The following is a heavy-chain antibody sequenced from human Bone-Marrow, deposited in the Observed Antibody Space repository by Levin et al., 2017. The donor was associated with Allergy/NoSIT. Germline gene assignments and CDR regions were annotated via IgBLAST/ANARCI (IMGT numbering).Heavy chain of an antibody. CDR2: IYLGDSDA. CDR1: GYNFRSFW. D-gene: IGHD6-19*01. V-gene: IGHV5-51*01. Sequence: GASVKVSCKASGYNFRSFWIGWVRQMPGKGLEWMGVIYLGDSDAKYSPSFKGQVTISADKSISTAYLQWSSLKASDTAMYYCAKQAVAGPLDYWGQGTLVTVSS. J-gene: IGHJ4*02. CDR3: AKQAVAGPLDY.